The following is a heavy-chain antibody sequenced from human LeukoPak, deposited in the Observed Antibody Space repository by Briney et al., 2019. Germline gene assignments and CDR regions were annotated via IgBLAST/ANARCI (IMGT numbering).Heavy chain of an antibody. CDR2: INPNSGGT. CDR1: GYTFTGYY. CDR3: ARGTSVRFLEWLPRDDAFDI. V-gene: IGHV1-2*02. J-gene: IGHJ3*02. D-gene: IGHD3-3*01. Sequence: ASVKVSCKASGYTFTGYYMHWVRQAPGQGLEWMGWINPNSGGTNYAQKFQGRVTMTRDTSISTAYMELSRLRSDDTAVYYCARGTSVRFLEWLPRDDAFDIWGQGTMVTVSS.